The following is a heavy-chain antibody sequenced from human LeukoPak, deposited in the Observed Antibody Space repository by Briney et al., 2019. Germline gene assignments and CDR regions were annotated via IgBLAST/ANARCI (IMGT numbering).Heavy chain of an antibody. V-gene: IGHV4-61*01. J-gene: IGHJ4*02. CDR3: ARDPPYGGNSY. D-gene: IGHD4-23*01. CDR1: GGSVSSGSYY. CDR2: IYYSGST. Sequence: SETLSLTCTVSGGSVSSGSYYWSWIRQPPGKGLEWIGYIYYSGSTNYNPSLKSRVTISVDTSKNQFSLKLSSVTAADTAVYYCARDPPYGGNSYWGQGTLVTVSS.